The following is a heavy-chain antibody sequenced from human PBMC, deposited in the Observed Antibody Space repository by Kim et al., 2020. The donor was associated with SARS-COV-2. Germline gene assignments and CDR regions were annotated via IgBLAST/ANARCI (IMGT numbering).Heavy chain of an antibody. CDR2: IKSKTDGGTT. V-gene: IGHV3-15*01. CDR3: TAGITMVRGVSLYYYYYGMDV. CDR1: GFTFSNAW. Sequence: GGSLRLSCAASGFTFSNAWMSWVRQAPGKGLEWVGRIKSKTDGGTTDYAAPVKGRFTISRDDSKNTLYLQMNSLKTEDTAVYYCTAGITMVRGVSLYYYYYGMDVWGKGTTVTVSS. J-gene: IGHJ6*04. D-gene: IGHD3-10*01.